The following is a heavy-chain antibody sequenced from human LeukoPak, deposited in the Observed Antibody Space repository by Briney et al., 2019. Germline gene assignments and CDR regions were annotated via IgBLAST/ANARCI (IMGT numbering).Heavy chain of an antibody. CDR2: IYISGST. D-gene: IGHD3-10*01. CDR1: GGSISSYY. J-gene: IGHJ6*03. Sequence: PSETLSLTCTVSGGSISSYYWSWIRQPAGKGLEWIGRIYISGSTNYNPSLKSRVTMSVDPSKNQFSLKLSSVTAADTAVYYCARDPSPGRKRLGVRAGGYYYMDVWGKGTTVTISS. V-gene: IGHV4-4*07. CDR3: ARDPSPGRKRLGVRAGGYYYMDV.